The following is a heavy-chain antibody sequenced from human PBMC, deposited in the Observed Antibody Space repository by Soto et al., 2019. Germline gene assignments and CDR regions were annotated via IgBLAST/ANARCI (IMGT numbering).Heavy chain of an antibody. J-gene: IGHJ4*02. CDR1: GGSISSYY. V-gene: IGHV4-59*01. CDR2: IYYSGST. Sequence: SETLSLTCTVSGGSISSYYWSWIRQPPGKGLEWIGYIYYSGSTNYNPSLKSRVTISVDTSKNQFSLKLSSVTAADTAVYYCARTQEANYGSGSFSYWGQGTLVTVSS. CDR3: ARTQEANYGSGSFSY. D-gene: IGHD3-10*01.